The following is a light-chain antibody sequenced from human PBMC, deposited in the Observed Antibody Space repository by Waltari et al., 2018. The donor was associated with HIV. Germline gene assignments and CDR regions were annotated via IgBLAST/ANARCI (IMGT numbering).Light chain of an antibody. CDR3: CSYAGSSTWV. Sequence: QSALTQPASVSGSPGQSITISCTGTSSDVGSYNVVSWYQQHPGKAPKLMIYEDNKRPSGVFNRFSGSKAGNTASLTISGLQAEDGADYSCCSYAGSSTWVFGGGTKLTVL. CDR1: SSDVGSYNV. J-gene: IGLJ3*02. V-gene: IGLV2-23*01. CDR2: EDN.